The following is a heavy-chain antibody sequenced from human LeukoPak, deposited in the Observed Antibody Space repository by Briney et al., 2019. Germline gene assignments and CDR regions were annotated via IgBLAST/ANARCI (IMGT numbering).Heavy chain of an antibody. CDR2: INPDSGAT. CDR1: GYTFTNYY. D-gene: IGHD3-16*02. Sequence: ASVKVSCKASGYTFTNYYLHWVRQAPGQGLEWMGWINPDSGATNYAQNFQGRVTMTRETSISTAYMELSSLTSDDTAVYYCARDIGRPTFGGVIATYFDYWGQGTLVTVSS. J-gene: IGHJ4*02. CDR3: ARDIGRPTFGGVIATYFDY. V-gene: IGHV1-2*02.